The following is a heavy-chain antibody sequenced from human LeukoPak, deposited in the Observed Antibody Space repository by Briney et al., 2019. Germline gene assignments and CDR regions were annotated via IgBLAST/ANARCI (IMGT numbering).Heavy chain of an antibody. D-gene: IGHD3-10*01. V-gene: IGHV1-24*01. CDR2: FDPEDGET. Sequence: ASVKVSCKVSGYTLTELSMHWVRQAPGKGLEWMGGFDPEDGETIYAQKFQGRVTMTEDTSTDTAYMELSRLRSDDTAVYYCARWTYYYGSGSYKNYYYYMDVWGKGTTVTVSS. CDR1: GYTLTELS. J-gene: IGHJ6*03. CDR3: ARWTYYYGSGSYKNYYYYMDV.